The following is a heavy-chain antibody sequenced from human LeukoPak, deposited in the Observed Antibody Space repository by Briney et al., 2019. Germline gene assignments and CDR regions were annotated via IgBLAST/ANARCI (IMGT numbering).Heavy chain of an antibody. D-gene: IGHD2-21*02. CDR1: GGSISSGSSY. Sequence: PSETLSLTCTVSGGSISSGSSYWSWIRQPAGKGLEWIGRIYTSGSTNYNPSLKSRVTISVDTSKNQFSLKLSSVTAADTAVYYCARQVIEVTAIPGYFDYWGQGTLVTVSS. CDR3: ARQVIEVTAIPGYFDY. V-gene: IGHV4-61*02. J-gene: IGHJ4*02. CDR2: IYTSGST.